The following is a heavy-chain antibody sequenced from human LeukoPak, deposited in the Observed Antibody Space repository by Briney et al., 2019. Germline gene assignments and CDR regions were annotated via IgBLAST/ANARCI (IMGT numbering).Heavy chain of an antibody. D-gene: IGHD6-19*01. CDR3: ARDRGSGWSLDY. CDR2: INPNSGGT. J-gene: IGHJ4*02. CDR1: GYTFTGYY. V-gene: IGHV1-2*04. Sequence: GASVRVSCKASGYTFTGYYMHWVRQAPGQGLEWMGWINPNSGGTNYAQKFQGWVTMTRDTSISTAYMELSRLRSDDTAVYYCARDRGSGWSLDYWGQGTLVTVSS.